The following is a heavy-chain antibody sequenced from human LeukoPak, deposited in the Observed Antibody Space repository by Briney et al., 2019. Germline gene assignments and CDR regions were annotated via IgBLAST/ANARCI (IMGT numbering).Heavy chain of an antibody. J-gene: IGHJ4*02. CDR2: ISSSSSYI. V-gene: IGHV3-21*01. CDR3: ARKEVAGFDY. CDR1: GFTFSSYA. Sequence: PGGSLRLSCAASGFTFSSYAMSWVRQAPGKGLEWVSSISSSSSYIYYADSVKGRFTISRDNANNSLYLQMNSLSAEDTAVYYCARKEVAGFDYWGQGTLVTVSS. D-gene: IGHD6-19*01.